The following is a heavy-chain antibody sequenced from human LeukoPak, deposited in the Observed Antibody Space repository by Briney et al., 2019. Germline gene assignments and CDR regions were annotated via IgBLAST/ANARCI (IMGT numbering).Heavy chain of an antibody. D-gene: IGHD6-19*01. CDR2: IIGSAGST. CDR1: GFNFRNYG. V-gene: IGHV3-23*01. Sequence: GGSLRLSCAASGFNFRNYGMYWVRQATGKGLEWVSNIIGSAGSTYYADSVKGRFTISRDNSKNTLYLQMNSLRAEDTAVYYCAKDRYSSGWYPSPIDYWGQGTLVTVSS. J-gene: IGHJ4*02. CDR3: AKDRYSSGWYPSPIDY.